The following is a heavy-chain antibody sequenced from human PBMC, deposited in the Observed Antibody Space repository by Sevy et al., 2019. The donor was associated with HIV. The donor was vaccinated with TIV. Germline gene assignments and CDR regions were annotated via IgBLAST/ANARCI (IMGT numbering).Heavy chain of an antibody. CDR3: ARDGRYFDWLFPFFDY. J-gene: IGHJ4*02. CDR1: GFTFSDYY. D-gene: IGHD3-9*01. Sequence: GGSLRLSCAASGFTFSDYYMSWIRQAPGKGLEWVSYISSSGSTIYYADSVKGRFTISRDNAKNSLYLQMNSLRAEDTAVYYCARDGRYFDWLFPFFDYSGQRTMVTVSS. V-gene: IGHV3-11*04. CDR2: ISSSGSTI.